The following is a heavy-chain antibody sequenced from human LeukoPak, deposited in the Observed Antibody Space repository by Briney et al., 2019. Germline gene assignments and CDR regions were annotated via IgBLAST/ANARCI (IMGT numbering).Heavy chain of an antibody. CDR1: GFTVSSNY. J-gene: IGHJ4*02. V-gene: IGHV3-53*01. D-gene: IGHD4-17*01. CDR3: ARDDYGETFDY. Sequence: GGSLRLSCAASGFTVSSNYMSWVRQAPGKGLEWVSVIYSGGSTYYADSVKGRFTISRDNSKNTLYLQMNSLRADDTAVYYCARDDYGETFDYWGQGTLVTVSS. CDR2: IYSGGST.